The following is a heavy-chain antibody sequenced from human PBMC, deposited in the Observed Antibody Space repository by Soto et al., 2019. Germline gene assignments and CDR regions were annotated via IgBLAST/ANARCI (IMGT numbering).Heavy chain of an antibody. D-gene: IGHD3-10*01. CDR1: GGSISSGAYS. Sequence: SETLSLTCAVSGGSISSGAYSWSWIRQPPGKGLEWVGYIYHSGSTYYNPSLKSRVTISVDRSKNRFSLNLNSVTAADTAVYYCARANRPITRTHLNWFDPWGQGTLVTVSS. CDR3: ARANRPITRTHLNWFDP. CDR2: IYHSGST. V-gene: IGHV4-30-2*01. J-gene: IGHJ5*02.